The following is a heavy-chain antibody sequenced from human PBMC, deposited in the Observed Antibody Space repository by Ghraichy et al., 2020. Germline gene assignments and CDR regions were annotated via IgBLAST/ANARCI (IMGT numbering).Heavy chain of an antibody. CDR1: GGSITSSSNV. V-gene: IGHV4-39*01. CDR2: MYYHGTT. CDR3: ARPAHY. Sequence: ESLNISCSVSGGSITSSSNVWGWIRQSPGKGLEWIGSMYYHGTTYYNPSLKSRVTISVDTSNNQFSLKLSSVTAADTAVYYCARPAHYWGQGTLVTVSS. J-gene: IGHJ4*02. D-gene: IGHD2-15*01.